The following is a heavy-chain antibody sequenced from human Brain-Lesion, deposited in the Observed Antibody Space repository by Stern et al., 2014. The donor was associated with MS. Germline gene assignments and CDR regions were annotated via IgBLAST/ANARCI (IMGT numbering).Heavy chain of an antibody. CDR1: GGSISSGGYY. J-gene: IGHJ6*02. CDR3: ARGRVVPGFQYYATDV. V-gene: IGHV4-61*02. D-gene: IGHD2-2*01. CDR2: IFNSGST. Sequence: QVQLVQSGPGLVKPSQTLSLSCTVSGGSISSGGYYWSWIRQPAGQGLEWIGRIFNSGSTSYNPSLNSLVTISNNTSQTQFYLRLNAMTAADTAVYYCARGRVVPGFQYYATDVWGQGTTVIVSS.